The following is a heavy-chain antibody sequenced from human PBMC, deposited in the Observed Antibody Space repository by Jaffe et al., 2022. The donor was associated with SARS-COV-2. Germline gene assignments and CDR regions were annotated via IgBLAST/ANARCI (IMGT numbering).Heavy chain of an antibody. V-gene: IGHV2-5*02. CDR3: AHRHSGHGWNEGIFDS. J-gene: IGHJ4*02. CDR2: IYWDDDK. CDR1: GFSLNTSGVG. Sequence: QITLRESGPARVEPTQILTLTCTLSGFSLNTSGVGVAWVRQSPGNAPEWLALIYWDDDKRYSPSLKQRLSVTKDTSNSQVVLTMTDMVPEDTGTYYCAHRHSGHGWNEGIFDSWGQGAPVTVSS. D-gene: IGHD6-25*01.